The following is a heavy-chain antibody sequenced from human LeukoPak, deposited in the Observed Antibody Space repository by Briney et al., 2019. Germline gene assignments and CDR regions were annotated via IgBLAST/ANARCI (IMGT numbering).Heavy chain of an antibody. CDR2: IDQDGDEK. CDR3: AKSGSYFDFDY. Sequence: GGSLRLSCAASGLIFSSSWMSWVRQAPGKGLEWVANIDQDGDEKYYVDSVKGRFTISRDNAKNSLYLQMNSLIPEDTAVYYCAKSGSYFDFDYWGQGTLVTVSS. J-gene: IGHJ4*02. V-gene: IGHV3-7*01. CDR1: GLIFSSSW. D-gene: IGHD1-26*01.